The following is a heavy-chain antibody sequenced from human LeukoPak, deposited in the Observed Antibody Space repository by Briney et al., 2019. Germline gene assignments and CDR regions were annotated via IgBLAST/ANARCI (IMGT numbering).Heavy chain of an antibody. V-gene: IGHV3-74*01. Sequence: GGSLRLSFCASGFTFSSFWMHWVPQTPGKGLVWVSRFKSDGSRTDYADSVKGRFTISRDTAKDTLYLQMNSLRAEDTAVYYCATAYSSSWNNALDIWGQGTLVTVSS. CDR1: GFTFSSFW. D-gene: IGHD6-13*01. CDR2: FKSDGSRT. J-gene: IGHJ3*02. CDR3: ATAYSSSWNNALDI.